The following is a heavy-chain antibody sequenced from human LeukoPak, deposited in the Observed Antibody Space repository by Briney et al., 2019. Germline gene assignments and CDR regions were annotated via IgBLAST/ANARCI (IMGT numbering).Heavy chain of an antibody. CDR1: GFTFSSYA. D-gene: IGHD3-10*01. CDR2: ISGSGCST. Sequence: GGSLRLSCAASGFTFSSYAMSWVRQAPGKGLDWVSAISGSGCSTYYADSVKGRFTISRDNSKNTLYLQMNSLRAEDTAVYYCAKAPTCYYGSGSCEDYWGQGTLVTVSS. J-gene: IGHJ4*02. CDR3: AKAPTCYYGSGSCEDY. V-gene: IGHV3-23*01.